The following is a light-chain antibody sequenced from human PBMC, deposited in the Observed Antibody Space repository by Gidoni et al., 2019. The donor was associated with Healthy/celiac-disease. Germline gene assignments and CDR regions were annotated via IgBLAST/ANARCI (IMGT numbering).Light chain of an antibody. J-gene: IGKJ1*01. V-gene: IGKV3-15*01. CDR1: QSVGSN. CDR2: GAS. CDR3: QQYNNWPPL. Sequence: EIVMTQSPATLSVSPGERATLSCRAGQSVGSNLAWYQQKPGQAPRLLVYGASTRATGIPARFSGSGSGTEFTLTISSLQSEDFAVYYCQQYNNWPPLFGQGTKVEIK.